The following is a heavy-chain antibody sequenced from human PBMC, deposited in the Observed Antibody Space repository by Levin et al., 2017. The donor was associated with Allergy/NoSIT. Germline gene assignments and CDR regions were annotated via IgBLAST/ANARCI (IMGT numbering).Heavy chain of an antibody. Sequence: AASVKVSCAASGFTLGNYWMSWVRQAPGKGLEWVASIKQDGDEKYYVDSVKGRFTISRDNAKNSLYLQMNNLRAEDTAVYYCARDPGGYDYWGQGTLVTASS. CDR2: IKQDGDEK. D-gene: IGHD4-23*01. CDR1: GFTLGNYW. CDR3: ARDPGGYDY. J-gene: IGHJ4*02. V-gene: IGHV3-7*01.